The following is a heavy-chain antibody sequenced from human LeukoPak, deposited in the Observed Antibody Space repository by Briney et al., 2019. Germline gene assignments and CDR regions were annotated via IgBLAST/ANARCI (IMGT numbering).Heavy chain of an antibody. CDR3: ARGYCSSTSCYANHFDP. V-gene: IGHV3-23*01. CDR2: ISGSGGST. CDR1: GFTVNSNY. J-gene: IGHJ5*02. Sequence: GGSLRLSCTASGFTVNSNYMSWVRQAPGKGLEWVSAISGSGGSTYYADSVKGRFTISRDNSKNTLYLQMNSLRAEDTAVYYCARGYCSSTSCYANHFDPWGQGTLVTVSS. D-gene: IGHD2-2*01.